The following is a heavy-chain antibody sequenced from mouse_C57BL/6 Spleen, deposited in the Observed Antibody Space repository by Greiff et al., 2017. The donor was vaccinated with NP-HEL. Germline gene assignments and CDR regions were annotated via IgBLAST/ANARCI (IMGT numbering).Heavy chain of an antibody. V-gene: IGHV1-61*01. Sequence: QVQLQQPGAELVRPGSSVKLSCKASGYTFTSYWMDWVKQRPGQGLEWIGNIYPSDSEPHSNQKFKDKATLTVDKSSSTAYKQHRSLTSEDSAGYYCARSWDGNYLDYWGQGTTLTGSS. D-gene: IGHD4-1*01. CDR2: IYPSDSEP. CDR3: ARSWDGNYLDY. J-gene: IGHJ2*01. CDR1: GYTFTSYW.